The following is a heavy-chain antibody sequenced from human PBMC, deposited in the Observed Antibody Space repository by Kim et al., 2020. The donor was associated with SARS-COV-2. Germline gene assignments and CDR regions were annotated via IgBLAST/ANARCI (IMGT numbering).Heavy chain of an antibody. V-gene: IGHV5-51*01. CDR1: GYIFTSYW. J-gene: IGHJ5*02. Sequence: GESLKISCKGSGYIFTSYWIGWVRQMPGKGLEWMGIIYPGDSDTRYSPSFQGQVTISADKSISTAYLQWSSLKASDTAMYYCARHSRYYGSGRWFWFDPWGQGTLVTVSS. D-gene: IGHD3-10*01. CDR2: IYPGDSDT. CDR3: ARHSRYYGSGRWFWFDP.